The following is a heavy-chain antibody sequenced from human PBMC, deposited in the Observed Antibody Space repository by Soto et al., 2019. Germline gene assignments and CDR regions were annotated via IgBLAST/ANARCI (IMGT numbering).Heavy chain of an antibody. V-gene: IGHV4-59*01. CDR2: IYYSGST. J-gene: IGHJ6*02. D-gene: IGHD3-10*01. Sequence: PSETLSLTCTVSGGSIISYYWSWMRQPPGKGLEWIGYIYYSGSTNYNPSLKSRVTISVDTSKNQFSLKLSSVTAADTAVYYCAREGITMVRGDLTSYYYYGMDVWGQGTTVTVSS. CDR3: AREGITMVRGDLTSYYYYGMDV. CDR1: GGSIISYY.